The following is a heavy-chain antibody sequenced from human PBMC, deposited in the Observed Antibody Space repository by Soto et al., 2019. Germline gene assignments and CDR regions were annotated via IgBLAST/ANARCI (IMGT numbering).Heavy chain of an antibody. V-gene: IGHV3-7*03. D-gene: IGHD4-17*01. J-gene: IGHJ4*02. CDR3: ARHGDYCYDW. CDR2: INQAGSRT. CDR1: GFTFGTYW. Sequence: GGSLRLSCAASGFTFGTYWLGWLRQTPGKGLECVANINQAGSRTYYVDSVKGRFTVSRDNAKNSLYLEMSSLRPEDTGFYYWARHGDYCYDWWGQGTL.